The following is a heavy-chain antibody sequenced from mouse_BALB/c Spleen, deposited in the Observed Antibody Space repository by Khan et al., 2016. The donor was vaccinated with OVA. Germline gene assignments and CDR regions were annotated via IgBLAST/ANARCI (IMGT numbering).Heavy chain of an antibody. D-gene: IGHD1-2*01. Sequence: QVQLKESGAELARPGASVKLSCKASGYTFTDYYINWVKQRTGQGLEWIGEISPGSGDTYYNEKFKGKATLTADKSSSTVYMQRSSLTAEAAAVYFCARRNYCGYTFAYWGQGTLVTGSA. V-gene: IGHV1-77*01. CDR3: ARRNYCGYTFAY. J-gene: IGHJ3*01. CDR2: ISPGSGDT. CDR1: GYTFTDYY.